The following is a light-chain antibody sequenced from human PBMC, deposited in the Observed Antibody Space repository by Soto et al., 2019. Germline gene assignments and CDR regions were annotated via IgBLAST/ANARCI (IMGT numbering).Light chain of an antibody. Sequence: EIVLTQSPGTLSLSPGERATLSCRASQSVSSNYLAWYQQKPGQAPRLLFYGASSRATGIPDKFSVSGSGTDFTLTISRLEPEDFAVYYCQQYGSSPPYTFGQGTKLESK. V-gene: IGKV3-20*01. CDR2: GAS. CDR3: QQYGSSPPYT. CDR1: QSVSSNY. J-gene: IGKJ2*01.